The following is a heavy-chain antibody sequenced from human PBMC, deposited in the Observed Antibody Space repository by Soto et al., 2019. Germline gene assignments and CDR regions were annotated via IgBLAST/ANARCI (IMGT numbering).Heavy chain of an antibody. D-gene: IGHD5-12*01. CDR3: ARDAIVATTYYSYYMHF. CDR1: GFTFSSYS. CDR2: ISSSSSTI. J-gene: IGHJ6*03. V-gene: IGHV3-48*01. Sequence: PGGSLRLSCAASGFTFSSYSMNWVRQAPGKGLEWVSYISSSSSTIYYADSVKGRFTISRDNAKNSLYLQMNSLRAEDTAVYYCARDAIVATTYYSYYMHFWDKGTSVTVSS.